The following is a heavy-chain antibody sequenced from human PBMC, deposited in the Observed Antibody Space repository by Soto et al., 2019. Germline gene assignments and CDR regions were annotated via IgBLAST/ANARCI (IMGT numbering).Heavy chain of an antibody. J-gene: IGHJ4*02. CDR3: ARSLCSGGSCYPYFFAY. V-gene: IGHV3-20*01. CDR1: GFTFDDYG. D-gene: IGHD2-15*01. CDR2: INWNGGST. Sequence: GGSLRLSCAASGFTFDDYGMSWVRQAPGKGLEWVSGINWNGGSTGYADSVKGRFTISRDNAKNSLYLQMNSLRAEDTALYHCARSLCSGGSCYPYFFAYRGQRTLVTVSS.